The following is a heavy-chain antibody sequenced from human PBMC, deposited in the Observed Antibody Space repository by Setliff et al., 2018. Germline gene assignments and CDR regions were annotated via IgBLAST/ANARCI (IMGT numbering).Heavy chain of an antibody. CDR3: ARGGSTIASRPDLVYFDS. Sequence: SETLSLTCTVSGGSVSSDYWTWIRQPPGKGPEWIGYVYSTGTTTYNPLLKSRATMSVDTSRKNFSLRLTSVTAADTAVYYCARGGSTIASRPDLVYFDSWGRGALVTVSS. CDR2: VYSTGTT. J-gene: IGHJ4*02. V-gene: IGHV4-4*08. CDR1: GGSVSSDY. D-gene: IGHD6-6*01.